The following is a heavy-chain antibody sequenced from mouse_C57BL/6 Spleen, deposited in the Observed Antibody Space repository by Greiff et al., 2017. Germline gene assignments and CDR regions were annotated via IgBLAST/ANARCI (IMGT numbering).Heavy chain of an antibody. V-gene: IGHV1-82*01. CDR1: GYAFSSSW. J-gene: IGHJ2*01. D-gene: IGHD2-1*01. CDR3: AREGSHGKGY. Sequence: VQLQQSGPELVKPGASVKISCKASGYAFSSSWMNWVKQRPGKGLEWIGRIYPGDGDTNYNGKFKGKATLTADKSSSTAYMQLSSLTSEDSAVYFCAREGSHGKGYCGQGTTLTVSS. CDR2: IYPGDGDT.